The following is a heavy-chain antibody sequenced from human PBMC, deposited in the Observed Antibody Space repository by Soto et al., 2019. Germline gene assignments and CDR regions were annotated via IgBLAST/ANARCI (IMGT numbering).Heavy chain of an antibody. CDR1: GGSISGANW. V-gene: IGHV4-4*02. D-gene: IGHD2-15*01. CDR2: IYHSGFT. Sequence: QVQLQESGPGLVKPSGTLSLTCGVSGGSISGANWCSWVRQPPGKGLEWIGEIYHSGFTNYNPSPKXXVXMXAYKSKNQFSLKLSSVTAADTAVYYCARGVVARFDYWGQGSLVTVSS. J-gene: IGHJ4*02. CDR3: ARGVVARFDY.